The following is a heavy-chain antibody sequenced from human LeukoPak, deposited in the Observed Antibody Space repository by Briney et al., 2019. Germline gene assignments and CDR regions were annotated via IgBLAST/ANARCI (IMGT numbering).Heavy chain of an antibody. CDR3: ARHFDFYYSTDV. Sequence: GGSLRLSCAASGFTFIHAWMSWVRQAPGKGLEWVGRIKSKAGGGTADYAAPVKGRFTISRDDSKNTLYLQMNSLKTEDTAVYYCARHFDFYYSTDVWGQGTTVTVSS. CDR2: IKSKAGGGTA. J-gene: IGHJ6*02. V-gene: IGHV3-15*01. CDR1: GFTFIHAW. D-gene: IGHD3-3*02.